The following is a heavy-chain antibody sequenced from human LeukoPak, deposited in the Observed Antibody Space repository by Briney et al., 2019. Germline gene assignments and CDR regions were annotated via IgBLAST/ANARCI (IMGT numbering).Heavy chain of an antibody. J-gene: IGHJ4*02. CDR1: GGSISSYY. V-gene: IGHV4-59*05. CDR2: IYYSGNT. D-gene: IGHD6-13*01. Sequence: SETLSLTCTVSGGSISSYYWSWIRQPPGKGLEWIGSIYYSGNTYYNPSLKSRVTISVDTSKNQFSLKLSSVTAADTAVYYCARTRSSWNGDLDYWGQGTLVTVSS. CDR3: ARTRSSWNGDLDY.